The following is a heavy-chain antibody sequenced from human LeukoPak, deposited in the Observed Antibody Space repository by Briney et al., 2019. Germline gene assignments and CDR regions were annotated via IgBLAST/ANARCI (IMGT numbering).Heavy chain of an antibody. J-gene: IGHJ4*02. D-gene: IGHD5-12*01. CDR3: ARGGYSGYDSVIDY. Sequence: PSKTLSLTCAVYGGSFSGYYWSWIRQPPGKGLEWIGEINHSGSTDYNPSLKSRVTISVDTSKNQFSLKLSSVTAADTAVYYCARGGYSGYDSVIDYWGQGALVTVSS. CDR1: GGSFSGYY. CDR2: INHSGST. V-gene: IGHV4-34*01.